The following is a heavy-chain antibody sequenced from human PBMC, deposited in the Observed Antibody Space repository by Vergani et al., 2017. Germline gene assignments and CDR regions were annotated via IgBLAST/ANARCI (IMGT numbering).Heavy chain of an antibody. J-gene: IGHJ3*02. Sequence: QVQLQESGPGLVKPSETLSLTCTVSGGSISSYYWSWIRQPAGKGLEWIGRIYTSGSTNYNPSLKSRVTMSVDTSKSQFSLKLSSVTAADTAVYYCARGTNRHCSGGSCYSGAFDIWGQGTMVTVSS. CDR1: GGSISSYY. D-gene: IGHD2-15*01. CDR3: ARGTNRHCSGGSCYSGAFDI. CDR2: IYTSGST. V-gene: IGHV4-4*07.